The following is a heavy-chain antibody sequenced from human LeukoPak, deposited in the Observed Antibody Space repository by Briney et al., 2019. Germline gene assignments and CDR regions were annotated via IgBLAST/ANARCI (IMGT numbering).Heavy chain of an antibody. CDR3: AKDIRGYSYGALDY. J-gene: IGHJ4*02. CDR1: GFTFDDYA. V-gene: IGHV3-9*01. CDR2: ISWNSGSI. Sequence: PGRSLRLSCAASGFTFDDYAMHWVRQAPGKGLEWVSGISWNSGSIGYADSVKGRFTISRDNAKNSLYLQMNSLRAEDTALYYCAKDIRGYSYGALDYWGQGTLVTVSS. D-gene: IGHD5-18*01.